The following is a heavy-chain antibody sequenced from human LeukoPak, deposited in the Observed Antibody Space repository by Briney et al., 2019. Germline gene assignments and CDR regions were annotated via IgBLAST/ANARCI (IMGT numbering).Heavy chain of an antibody. V-gene: IGHV1-69-2*01. CDR2: VDPEDGET. D-gene: IGHD3-16*01. CDR1: GYTFTDYY. CDR3: ATDMKLISGQNYWGNPLPAFDI. Sequence: ASVKISCKVSGYTFTDYYMHWVQQAPGKGLEWMGLVDPEDGETIYAEKFQGRVTITADTSTDTAYMELSSLRSEDTAVYYCATDMKLISGQNYWGNPLPAFDIWGQGTMATVSS. J-gene: IGHJ3*02.